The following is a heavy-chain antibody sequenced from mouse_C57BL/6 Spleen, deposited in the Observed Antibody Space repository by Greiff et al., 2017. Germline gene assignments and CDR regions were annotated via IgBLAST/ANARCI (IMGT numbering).Heavy chain of an antibody. CDR1: GYTFTSYG. J-gene: IGHJ3*01. D-gene: IGHD2-4*01. CDR3: ARFSFSITKAWFAC. CDR2: IYPRSGNT. V-gene: IGHV1-81*01. Sequence: VQLQESGAELARPGASVKLSCKASGYTFTSYGISWVKQRTGQGLEWIGEIYPRSGNTYYNEKFKGKATLTADKSSSTAYMELRSLTSEDSAVYFCARFSFSITKAWFACWGQGTLVTVSA.